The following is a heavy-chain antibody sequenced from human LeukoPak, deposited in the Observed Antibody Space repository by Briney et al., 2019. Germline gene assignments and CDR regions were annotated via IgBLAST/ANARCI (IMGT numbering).Heavy chain of an antibody. CDR3: ARGRGWGTFDI. CDR1: GFTFTRYW. CDR2: LKPDGGEK. V-gene: IGHV3-7*04. J-gene: IGHJ3*02. D-gene: IGHD3-10*01. Sequence: PEGSLRLSCAASGFTFTRYWMSWVRQAPGKGLEWVANLKPDGGEKYYVDSVKGRFTISRDNAKNSLYLQMNSMRVGDTAVYYCARGRGWGTFDIWGQGTMVTVSS.